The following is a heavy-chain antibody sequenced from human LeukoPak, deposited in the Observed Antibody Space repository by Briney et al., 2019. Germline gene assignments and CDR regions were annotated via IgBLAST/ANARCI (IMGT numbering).Heavy chain of an antibody. CDR2: ISGSGGST. D-gene: IGHD2-2*01. V-gene: IGHV3-23*01. CDR1: GFTFSSYA. CDR3: ARAHPLGLYQLLGHDAFDI. J-gene: IGHJ3*02. Sequence: PGGSLRLSCAASGFTFSSYAMSWVRQAPGKGLEWVSAISGSGGSTYYADSVKGRFTISRDNSKNTLYLQMNSLRAEDTAVYYCARAHPLGLYQLLGHDAFDIWGQGTMVTVSS.